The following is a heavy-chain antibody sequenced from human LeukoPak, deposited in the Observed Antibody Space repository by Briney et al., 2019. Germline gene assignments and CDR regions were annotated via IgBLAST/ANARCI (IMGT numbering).Heavy chain of an antibody. CDR2: IKSKTDGGTT. CDR3: TTDLQLTGGYEVLRYFDWLALFDY. J-gene: IGHJ4*02. V-gene: IGHV3-15*01. D-gene: IGHD3-9*01. CDR1: GFTFSNAW. Sequence: GGSLRLSCAASGFTFSNAWMSWVRQAPGKGLEWVGRIKSKTDGGTTDYAAPVKGRFTISRDDSKNTLYLHMNSLKTEDTAVYYCTTDLQLTGGYEVLRYFDWLALFDYWGQGTLVTVSS.